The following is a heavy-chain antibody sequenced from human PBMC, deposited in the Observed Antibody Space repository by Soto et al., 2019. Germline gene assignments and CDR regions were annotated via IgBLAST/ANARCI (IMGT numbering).Heavy chain of an antibody. Sequence: GGSLRLSCVASGFTFRSYAMSWVRQAPGKGLEWVSTISASGSSTYYADSVKGRCTISRDNSKNTLYLQMNSLRGDDTAIFYCAKPRSDGSWRDFDYWGQGTLVTVSS. J-gene: IGHJ4*02. CDR1: GFTFRSYA. CDR3: AKPRSDGSWRDFDY. D-gene: IGHD2-15*01. V-gene: IGHV3-23*01. CDR2: ISASGSST.